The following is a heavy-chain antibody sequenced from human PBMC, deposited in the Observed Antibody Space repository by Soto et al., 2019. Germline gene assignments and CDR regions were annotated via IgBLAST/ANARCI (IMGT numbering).Heavy chain of an antibody. J-gene: IGHJ4*02. CDR1: GGSISSGNYY. Sequence: SETLSLTCTVSGGSISSGNYYCSWIRQPPGKGLEWIGYIYNSGSTFYNPSLKSRVTISVDTSKNQFSLKLSSVTAADTAVYYCARGSFLTTIVNYWGQGTLVTVSS. V-gene: IGHV4-30-4*01. CDR3: ARGSFLTTIVNY. D-gene: IGHD5-12*01. CDR2: IYNSGST.